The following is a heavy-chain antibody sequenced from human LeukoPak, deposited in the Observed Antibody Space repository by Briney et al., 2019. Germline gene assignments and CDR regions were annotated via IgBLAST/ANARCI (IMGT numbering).Heavy chain of an antibody. V-gene: IGHV3-48*03. Sequence: GGSLRLSCAASGFTFSSYEMNWVRQAPGKGLEWVSYISSSGSTIYYADSVKGRFTISRDNAKNSLYLQMNSLRAEDTAVYYCAREGTGRYYYYYYVDVWGKGTTVTISS. CDR1: GFTFSSYE. J-gene: IGHJ6*03. CDR2: ISSSGSTI. D-gene: IGHD1-1*01. CDR3: AREGTGRYYYYYYVDV.